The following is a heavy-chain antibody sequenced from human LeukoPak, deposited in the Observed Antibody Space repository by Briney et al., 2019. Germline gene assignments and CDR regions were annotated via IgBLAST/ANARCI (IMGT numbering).Heavy chain of an antibody. Sequence: PSETLSLTCTFSGGSISSSSYYWGWIRQPPGKGLEWIGSFYYSGSTYYNPSLKSRVTISVDTSKNQFSLKLTSVTAAYTAVYYCARVHYSGAYYWGIWGQGTLVTVSS. CDR1: GGSISSSSYY. V-gene: IGHV4-39*07. CDR2: FYYSGST. J-gene: IGHJ4*02. D-gene: IGHD3-22*01. CDR3: ARVHYSGAYYWGI.